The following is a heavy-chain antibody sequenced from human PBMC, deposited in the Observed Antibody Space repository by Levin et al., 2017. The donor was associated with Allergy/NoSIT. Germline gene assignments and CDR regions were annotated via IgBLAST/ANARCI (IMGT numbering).Heavy chain of an antibody. CDR1: GFTFSSYS. Sequence: GGSLRLSCAASGFTFSSYSMNWVRQAPGKGLEWVSYISSSSSTIYYADSVKGRFTISRDNAKNSLYLQMNSLRAEDTAVYYCATGLRYLDIGAFDIWGQGTMVTVSS. D-gene: IGHD3-9*01. V-gene: IGHV3-48*01. CDR2: ISSSSSTI. CDR3: ATGLRYLDIGAFDI. J-gene: IGHJ3*02.